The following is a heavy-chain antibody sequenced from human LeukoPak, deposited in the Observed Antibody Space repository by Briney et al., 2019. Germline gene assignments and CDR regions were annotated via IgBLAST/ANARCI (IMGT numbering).Heavy chain of an antibody. V-gene: IGHV1-69*05. CDR2: IIPIHGTR. D-gene: IGHD2/OR15-2a*01. J-gene: IGHJ6*03. CDR3: ARGRRPTDISIFLTPYYYHLDA. Sequence: GASVKVSCKASGGSFGNYAISWVRQAPGHGLEWIGGIIPIHGTRNYAQKFQGRVTITTDESTSSVYMDLSSLTSEDTAIYYCARGRRPTDISIFLTPYYYHLDAWGRGTTVTVS. CDR1: GGSFGNYA.